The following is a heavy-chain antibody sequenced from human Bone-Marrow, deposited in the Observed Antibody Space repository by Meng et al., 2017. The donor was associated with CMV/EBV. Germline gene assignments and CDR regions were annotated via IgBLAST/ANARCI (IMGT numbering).Heavy chain of an antibody. J-gene: IGHJ6*02. Sequence: GESLKISCAASGFSFGSFAMTWVRQVPGKGLDWVSVIYSGGSSIYSGDSVKGRFTVSRDDSKNALYLDISSLRVEDTAVYYCTTDPQDYSNYYYYGMDVWGQGTTVTVSS. CDR1: GFSFGSFA. CDR3: TTDPQDYSNYYYYGMDV. CDR2: IYSGGSSI. V-gene: IGHV3-23*03. D-gene: IGHD2-15*01.